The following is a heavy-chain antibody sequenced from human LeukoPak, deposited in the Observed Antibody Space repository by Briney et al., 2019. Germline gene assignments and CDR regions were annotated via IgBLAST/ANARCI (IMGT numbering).Heavy chain of an antibody. CDR2: ISYDGSNK. CDR1: GFTFSSYA. V-gene: IGHV3-30-3*01. J-gene: IGHJ4*02. CDR3: APREYQLLPLGY. Sequence: GGSLRLSCAASGFTFSSYAMHWVRQAPGKGLEWVAVISYDGSNKYYADSVKGRFTISRDNSKNTLYLQMNSLRAEDTAVYYCAPREYQLLPLGYWGQGTLVIVSS. D-gene: IGHD2-2*01.